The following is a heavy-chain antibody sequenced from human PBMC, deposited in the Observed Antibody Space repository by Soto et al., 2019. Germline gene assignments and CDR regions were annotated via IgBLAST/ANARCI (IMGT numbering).Heavy chain of an antibody. J-gene: IGHJ4*02. Sequence: XVKVSCKASGYSFTIYGISWVRQAPGQGLESMGXVSTKXGTKNSEQKFXXRVTLTTXXSTSQAYMEVRSLRSDDKAVYYCARDRMHGLAYWGKGTLVTVYS. CDR2: VSTKXGTK. CDR3: ARDRMHGLAY. V-gene: IGHV1-18*01. CDR1: GYSFTIYG. D-gene: IGHD2-8*01.